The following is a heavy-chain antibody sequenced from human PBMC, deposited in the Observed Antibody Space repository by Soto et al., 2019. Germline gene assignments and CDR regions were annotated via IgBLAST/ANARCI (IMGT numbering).Heavy chain of an antibody. D-gene: IGHD3-10*01. CDR2: TYYRSKWYN. J-gene: IGHJ6*02. V-gene: IGHV6-1*01. Sequence: SQTLSLTCAISGDSVSSNSAAWNWIRQSPSRGLEWLGRTYYRSKWYNDYAVSVKSRITINPDTSKNQFSLQLNSVTPEDTAVYYCARGLWFGELLPHYYYYGMDVWGQGTTVTVSS. CDR1: GDSVSSNSAA. CDR3: ARGLWFGELLPHYYYYGMDV.